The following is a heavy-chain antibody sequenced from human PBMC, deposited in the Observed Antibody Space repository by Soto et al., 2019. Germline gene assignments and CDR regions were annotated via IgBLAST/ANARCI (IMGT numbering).Heavy chain of an antibody. CDR1: GFSFSDCG. V-gene: IGHV3-30*18. D-gene: IGHD3-22*01. J-gene: IGHJ6*02. Sequence: QVQLVESGGGVVQPGRSLRLSCAASGFSFSDCGMHWVRQAPGKGLAWVAVISYDGSNKYYADSVKGRFTISRDNSKNTLYLQMNTLRAEDTALYYCAKDNADNYESGPPLPGYYYGMDVWGQGTTVTVSS. CDR2: ISYDGSNK. CDR3: AKDNADNYESGPPLPGYYYGMDV.